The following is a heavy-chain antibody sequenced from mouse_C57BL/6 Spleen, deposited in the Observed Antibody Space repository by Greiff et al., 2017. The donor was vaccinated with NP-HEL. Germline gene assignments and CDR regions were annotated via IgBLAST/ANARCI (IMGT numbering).Heavy chain of an antibody. CDR3: ANLITYYYGSRHYAMDY. CDR2: INPNNGGT. D-gene: IGHD1-1*01. J-gene: IGHJ4*01. CDR1: GYTFTDYY. V-gene: IGHV1-26*01. Sequence: EVQLQQSGPELVKPGASVKISCKASGYTFTDYYMYWVKQSHGKSLEWIGDINPNNGGTSYNQKFKGKATLTVDKSSSTAYMELRSLTSEDSAVYYCANLITYYYGSRHYAMDYWGQGTSVTVSS.